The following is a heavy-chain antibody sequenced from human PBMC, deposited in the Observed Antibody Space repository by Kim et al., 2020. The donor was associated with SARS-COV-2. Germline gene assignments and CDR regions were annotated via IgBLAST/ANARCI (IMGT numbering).Heavy chain of an antibody. J-gene: IGHJ5*02. CDR3: TTVEISYCGGDCYRYNWFDP. CDR1: GFTFSNAW. CDR2: IKSKTDGGTT. D-gene: IGHD2-21*02. Sequence: GGSLRLSCAASGFTFSNAWMSWVRQAPGKGLEWVGRIKSKTDGGTTDYAAPVKGRFTISRDDSKNTLYLQMNSLKTEDTAVYYCTTVEISYCGGDCYRYNWFDPWGQGTLVTVSS. V-gene: IGHV3-15*01.